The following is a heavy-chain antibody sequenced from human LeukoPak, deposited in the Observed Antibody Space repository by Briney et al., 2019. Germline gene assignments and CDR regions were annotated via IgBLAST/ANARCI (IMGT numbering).Heavy chain of an antibody. D-gene: IGHD6-19*01. J-gene: IGHJ4*02. Sequence: GGSLRLSCAASGFTFSSYAMSWVRQAPGKGLEWVSAISGSGSTIYYADSVKGRFTISRDNAKNSLYLQMNSLRAEDTAVYYCAREGVAGPYYFDYWGQGTLVTVSS. CDR2: ISGSGSTI. V-gene: IGHV3-23*01. CDR3: AREGVAGPYYFDY. CDR1: GFTFSSYA.